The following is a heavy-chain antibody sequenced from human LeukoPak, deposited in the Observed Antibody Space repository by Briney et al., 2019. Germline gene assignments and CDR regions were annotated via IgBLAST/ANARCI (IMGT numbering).Heavy chain of an antibody. CDR2: IYASGST. Sequence: SETPSLTCTVSGGSIRSQYWSWIRQPAGRGLEWLGRIYASGSTNYSPSLKSRVTMSLDTSKNQFSLKLFSVTAADTAVYFCARDVSSWPFFDSWGQGTQVTVSS. D-gene: IGHD6-13*01. V-gene: IGHV4-4*07. CDR3: ARDVSSWPFFDS. J-gene: IGHJ4*02. CDR1: GGSIRSQY.